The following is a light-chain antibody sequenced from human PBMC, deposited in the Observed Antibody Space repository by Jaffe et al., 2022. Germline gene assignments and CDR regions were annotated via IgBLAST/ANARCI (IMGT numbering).Light chain of an antibody. CDR3: QQLDGYPLT. V-gene: IGKV1-9*01. Sequence: DIQLTQSPSFLSASVGDRVTITCRTSQDINKYLSWYQQKPGKAPALLIYSASKLQVGVPSRFSGSGSGTDFTLTISSLQPEDCATYYCQQLDGYPLTFGGGTKVEVK. CDR2: SAS. CDR1: QDINKY. J-gene: IGKJ4*01.